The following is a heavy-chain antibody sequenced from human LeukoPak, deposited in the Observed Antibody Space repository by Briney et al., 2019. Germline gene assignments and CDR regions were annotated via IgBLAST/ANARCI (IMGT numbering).Heavy chain of an antibody. Sequence: PGGSLRLSCAASGFTFNSYEFYWVRQAPGKGLEWIAYISSGATTINYAGSVKGQFTIYRDDPKKSVFLQMNSLRDDDTAIYYCGAGRQFIGAFDIWGQGTLVTVSS. CDR1: GFTFNSYE. D-gene: IGHD3-10*01. V-gene: IGHV3-48*03. CDR2: ISSGATTI. J-gene: IGHJ3*02. CDR3: GAGRQFIGAFDI.